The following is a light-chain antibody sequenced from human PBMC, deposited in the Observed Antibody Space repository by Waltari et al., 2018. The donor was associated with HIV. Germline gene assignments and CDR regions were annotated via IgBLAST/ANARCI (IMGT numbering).Light chain of an antibody. CDR2: AAS. Sequence: QMTQSPSSLSASVGDRVTITCPASQGISNYLALYQQRQRNVPQRLIYAASTLQSGVTLRFSGSGSGADFTYTISSLQPEDVATYDCQKYNSAPRTFGGGTKVEIK. J-gene: IGKJ4*02. CDR1: QGISNY. V-gene: IGKV1-27*01. CDR3: QKYNSAPRT.